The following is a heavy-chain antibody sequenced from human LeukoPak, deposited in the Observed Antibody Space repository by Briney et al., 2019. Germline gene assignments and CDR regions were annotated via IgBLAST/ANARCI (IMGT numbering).Heavy chain of an antibody. CDR1: GGSISSSNW. CDR3: ASCALKGGSLQYFDY. D-gene: IGHD2-15*01. Sequence: SGTLSLTCAVSGGSISSSNWWSWVRQPPGKGLEWIGEIYHSGSTNYNPSLKSRVTISVDKSKNQFSLKLSSVTAADTAVYYCASCALKGGSLQYFDYWGQGTLVTVSS. CDR2: IYHSGST. V-gene: IGHV4-4*02. J-gene: IGHJ4*02.